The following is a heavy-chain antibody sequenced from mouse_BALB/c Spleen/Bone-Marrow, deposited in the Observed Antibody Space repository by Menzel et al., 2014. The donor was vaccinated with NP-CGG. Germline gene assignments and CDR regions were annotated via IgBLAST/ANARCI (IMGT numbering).Heavy chain of an antibody. V-gene: IGHV2-9*02. Sequence: VKLMESGPGLVAPSQSPSITCTVSGFSLTSYGVHWVRQPPGKGLEWLGVIWAGGSTNYNSALMSRLSISKDNSKSQVFLKMNSLQTDDTAMYYCARDLALYYYGSSYVWFAYWGQGTLVTVSA. CDR2: IWAGGST. CDR3: ARDLALYYYGSSYVWFAY. J-gene: IGHJ3*01. D-gene: IGHD1-1*01. CDR1: GFSLTSYG.